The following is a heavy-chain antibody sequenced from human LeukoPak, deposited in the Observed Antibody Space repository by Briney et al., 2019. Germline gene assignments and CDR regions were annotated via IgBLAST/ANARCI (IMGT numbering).Heavy chain of an antibody. CDR3: ARDRGGYYYYYLDV. J-gene: IGHJ6*03. D-gene: IGHD2-15*01. V-gene: IGHV3-66*02. CDR1: GFTVSSNY. Sequence: GGSLRLSCAASGFTVSSNYMSWVRQAPGKGLEWVSVIYSGGSTYYADSVKGRFTISRDNSKNTLYLQMNSLRAEDTAVYYCARDRGGYYYYYLDVWGKGTTVTVSS. CDR2: IYSGGST.